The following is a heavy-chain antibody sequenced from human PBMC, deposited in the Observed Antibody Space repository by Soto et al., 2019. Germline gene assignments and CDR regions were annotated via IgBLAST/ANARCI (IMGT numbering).Heavy chain of an antibody. CDR1: GFTFSSYA. V-gene: IGHV3-23*01. CDR2: ISGSGGST. CDR3: AKARSRVDLNWFDP. Sequence: PVGSLRLSCAASGFTFSSYAMSWVRQAPGKGLEWVSAISGSGGSTYYADSVKGRFTISRDNSKNTLYLQMNSLRAEDTAVYYCAKARSRVDLNWFDPWGQGTLVTVSS. J-gene: IGHJ5*02. D-gene: IGHD1-26*01.